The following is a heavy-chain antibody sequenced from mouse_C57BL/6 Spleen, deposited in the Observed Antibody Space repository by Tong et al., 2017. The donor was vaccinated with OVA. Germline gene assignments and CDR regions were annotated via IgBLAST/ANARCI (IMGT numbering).Heavy chain of an antibody. Sequence: EVQLQESGGGLVKPGGSLKLSCAASGFTFSDYGMHWVRQAPEKGLEWVATISDGGSYTYYPDNVKGRFTISRDNAKNNLYLQMSHLKSEDTAMYYCARDLGGYDAFAYWGQGTLVTVSA. CDR2: ISDGGSYT. D-gene: IGHD2-2*01. CDR1: GFTFSDYG. CDR3: ARDLGGYDAFAY. V-gene: IGHV5-4*01. J-gene: IGHJ3*01.